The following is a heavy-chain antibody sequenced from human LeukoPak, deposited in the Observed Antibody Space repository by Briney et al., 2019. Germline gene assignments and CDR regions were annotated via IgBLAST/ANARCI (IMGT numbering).Heavy chain of an antibody. CDR3: ARVSSSWYGEYYFDY. V-gene: IGHV4-4*07. D-gene: IGHD6-13*01. CDR1: GGSISSYY. CDR2: IYTSGST. Sequence: PSETLSLTCTVSGGSISSYYWSWIRQPAGKGLEWIGRIYTSGSTNYNPSLKSRVTMSVDTSKNQFSLKPSSVTAADTAVYYCARVSSSWYGEYYFDYWGQGTLVTVSS. J-gene: IGHJ4*02.